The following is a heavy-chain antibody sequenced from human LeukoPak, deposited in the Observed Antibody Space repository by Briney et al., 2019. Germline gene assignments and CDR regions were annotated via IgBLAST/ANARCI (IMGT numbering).Heavy chain of an antibody. V-gene: IGHV3-23*01. D-gene: IGHD3-9*01. CDR2: ISGGGGST. CDR1: GFTFSSYA. J-gene: IGHJ4*02. CDR3: ASRCTYYGILTGGSDLDY. Sequence: GGSLRLSCAASGFTFSSYAMSWVRQAPGKGLEWVSAISGGGGSTYYADSVKGRFTISRDNSKNTLYLQMNSLRAEDTAVYYCASRCTYYGILTGGSDLDYWGQGTLVTVSS.